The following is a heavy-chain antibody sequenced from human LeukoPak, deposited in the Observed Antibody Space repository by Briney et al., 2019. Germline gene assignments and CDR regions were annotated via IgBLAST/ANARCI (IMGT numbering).Heavy chain of an antibody. Sequence: GGSLRLSCAASGFTFSHYWMSWVRQAPGKGLEWVANIKHDGSTKYYVDSVKGRFTISRDNAKNSLSLQMSSLRAEDSSVYYCARDTARGDFDYWGEGTLVAVSS. CDR2: IKHDGSTK. CDR3: ARDTARGDFDY. J-gene: IGHJ4*02. CDR1: GFTFSHYW. D-gene: IGHD6-25*01. V-gene: IGHV3-7*01.